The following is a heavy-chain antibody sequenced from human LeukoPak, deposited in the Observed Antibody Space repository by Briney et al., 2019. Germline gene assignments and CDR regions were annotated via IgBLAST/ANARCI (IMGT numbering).Heavy chain of an antibody. J-gene: IGHJ6*03. Sequence: SVKVSCKASGGTFSSYAISWVRQAPGQGLEWMGGIIPIFGTANYAQKFQGRVTITADESTSTAYMELSILRSEDTAVYYCARDAVYYYYMDVWGKGTTVTVSS. CDR2: IIPIFGTA. CDR3: ARDAVYYYYMDV. CDR1: GGTFSSYA. V-gene: IGHV1-69*13.